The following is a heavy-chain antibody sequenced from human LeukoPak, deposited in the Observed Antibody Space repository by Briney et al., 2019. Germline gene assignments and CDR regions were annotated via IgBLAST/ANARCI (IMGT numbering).Heavy chain of an antibody. Sequence: GRSLRLSCAASGFTFSNYGMHWVRQAPGKGLEWVALIRYDGSKKDYADSVKGRFTISRDNSKNTLHLQMNSLRAEDTAVYYCARDLRAFCGGECAFHYWGQGTLVTVSS. V-gene: IGHV3-33*01. CDR3: ARDLRAFCGGECAFHY. D-gene: IGHD2-21*01. CDR1: GFTFSNYG. CDR2: IRYDGSKK. J-gene: IGHJ4*02.